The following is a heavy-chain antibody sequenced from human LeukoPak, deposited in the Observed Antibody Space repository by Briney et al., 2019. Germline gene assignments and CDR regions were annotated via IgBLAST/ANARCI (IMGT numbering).Heavy chain of an antibody. Sequence: QPGGSLRLSCAASGFTFSSYWMSWVRQAPGKGLEWVANIKQDGSEKYYVDSVKGRFTISRDNAKNSLYPQMNSLRAEDTAVYYCAREGGSYYSNWFDPWGQGTLVTVSS. J-gene: IGHJ5*02. CDR2: IKQDGSEK. CDR1: GFTFSSYW. D-gene: IGHD1-26*01. CDR3: AREGGSYYSNWFDP. V-gene: IGHV3-7*01.